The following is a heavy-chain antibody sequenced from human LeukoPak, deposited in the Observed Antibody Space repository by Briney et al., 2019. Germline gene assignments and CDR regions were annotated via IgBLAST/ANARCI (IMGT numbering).Heavy chain of an antibody. D-gene: IGHD6-19*01. J-gene: IGHJ4*02. V-gene: IGHV3-7*03. Sequence: GGSLRLSCAASGFTLNTYWMSWVRQAPGKGLEWVANIKQDGSEKYYVDSVKGRFTISRGNAKNSLYLQMNSLRAEDTAVYYCARSQWLVRNHFDYWGQGTLVTVSS. CDR1: GFTLNTYW. CDR2: IKQDGSEK. CDR3: ARSQWLVRNHFDY.